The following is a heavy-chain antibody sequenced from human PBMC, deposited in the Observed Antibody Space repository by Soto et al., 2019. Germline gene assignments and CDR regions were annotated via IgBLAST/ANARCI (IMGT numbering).Heavy chain of an antibody. CDR1: GDSISTYH. V-gene: IGHV4-59*03. CDR2: IYYSGST. Sequence: SETLSLTCTVSGDSISTYHWSWIRQPPGKGLEWIGYIYYSGSTNYNPSLRSRITITVDTSKTQLSLRLSSVTAADTAVYYCAMNWVFSNPSLYYYYYYMDVWGQGTTVTVSS. D-gene: IGHD2-2*01. J-gene: IGHJ6*03. CDR3: AMNWVFSNPSLYYYYYYMDV.